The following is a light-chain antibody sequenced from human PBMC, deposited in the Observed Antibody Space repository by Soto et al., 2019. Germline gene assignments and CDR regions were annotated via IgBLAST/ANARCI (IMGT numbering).Light chain of an antibody. CDR2: AAS. J-gene: IGKJ5*01. V-gene: IGKV1-39*01. Sequence: DLQMTQSRSSLSASVGATVTITCWTSQTISTYLNWYQHKPGKAPEIIIYAASNLQSGVPSRFSGSGSGTDCTLTISSLQPADSATYYCQQSYWTPITFGQGTRLEIK. CDR1: QTISTY. CDR3: QQSYWTPIT.